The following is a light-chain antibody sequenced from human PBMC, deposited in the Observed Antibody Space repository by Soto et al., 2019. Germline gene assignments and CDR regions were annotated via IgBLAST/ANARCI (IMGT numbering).Light chain of an antibody. CDR3: QLYNSYSIT. CDR2: KAS. V-gene: IGKV1-5*03. J-gene: IGKJ5*01. CDR1: QSISSW. Sequence: IQMTQSPSTLSASVGDRVTITCRASQSISSWLAWYQQKPGKAPKLLIYKASSLESGVPSRFSGSGSGTEFTLTISSLQPDDFATYYCQLYNSYSITFGQGTRLEIK.